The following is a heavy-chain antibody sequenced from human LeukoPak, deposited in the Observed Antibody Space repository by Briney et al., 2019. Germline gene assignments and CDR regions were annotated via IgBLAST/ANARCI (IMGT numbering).Heavy chain of an antibody. J-gene: IGHJ6*02. Sequence: SGTLSLTCAVSGSSISSSNWWSWVRQPPGKGLEWIGEIYHSGSTNYNPSLKSRVTISVDKSKNQFSLKLSSVTAADKAVYYCARDPRYSSSWYLLDYYYYGMDVWGQGTTVTVSS. CDR3: ARDPRYSSSWYLLDYYYYGMDV. CDR1: GSSISSSNW. CDR2: IYHSGST. V-gene: IGHV4-4*02. D-gene: IGHD6-13*01.